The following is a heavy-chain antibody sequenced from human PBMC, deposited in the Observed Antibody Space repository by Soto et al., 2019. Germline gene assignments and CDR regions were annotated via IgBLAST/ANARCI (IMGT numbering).Heavy chain of an antibody. D-gene: IGHD3-22*01. CDR3: ARGFLQYYYDSSGYYFDY. Sequence: GSLRLSCAASGFTFSSYWMSWVRQAPGKGLEWVANIKQDGSEKYYVDSVKGRFTISRDNAKNSLYLQMNSLRAEDTAVYYCARGFLQYYYDSSGYYFDYWGQGTLVTVSS. J-gene: IGHJ4*02. CDR2: IKQDGSEK. V-gene: IGHV3-7*03. CDR1: GFTFSSYW.